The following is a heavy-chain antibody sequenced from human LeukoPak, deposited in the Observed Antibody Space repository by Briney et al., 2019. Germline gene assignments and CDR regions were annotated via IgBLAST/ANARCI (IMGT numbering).Heavy chain of an antibody. CDR1: GGSFSGYY. D-gene: IGHD3-22*01. V-gene: IGHV4-34*01. Sequence: SETLSLTCAIYGGSFSGYYWSWFRQPPGKGLEWIGEISHAGGASYNPSLKSRVTISEDTSKNQFSLNLSSVTAADTAVYYCARGPPPDFDRSGFYYNYWSQGTLVIVSS. CDR2: ISHAGGA. CDR3: ARGPPPDFDRSGFYYNY. J-gene: IGHJ4*02.